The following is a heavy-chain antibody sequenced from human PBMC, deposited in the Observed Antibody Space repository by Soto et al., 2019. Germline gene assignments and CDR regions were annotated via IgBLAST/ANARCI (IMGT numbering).Heavy chain of an antibody. J-gene: IGHJ6*02. V-gene: IGHV1-2*04. CDR3: ARASTPIAAAGKLGGMDV. CDR1: GYTFTGYY. CDR2: INPNSGGT. D-gene: IGHD6-13*01. Sequence: GASVKVSCKASGYTFTGYYMHWVRQAPGQGLEWMGWINPNSGGTNYAQKFQGWVTMTRDTSISTAYMELSRLRSDDTAVYYCARASTPIAAAGKLGGMDVWGQGTTVTVSS.